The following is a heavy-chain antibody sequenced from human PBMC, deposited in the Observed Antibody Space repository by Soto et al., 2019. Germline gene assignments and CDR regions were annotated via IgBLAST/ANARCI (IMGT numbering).Heavy chain of an antibody. V-gene: IGHV1-69*13. Sequence: ASVKASCKASGGTFSSYAISWVRQAPGQGLEWMGGIIPIFGTANYAQKFQGRVTITADESTSTAYMELSSLRSEDTAVYYCARESRPTKLTGVYFDYWGQGTLVTVSS. J-gene: IGHJ4*02. D-gene: IGHD7-27*01. CDR3: ARESRPTKLTGVYFDY. CDR1: GGTFSSYA. CDR2: IIPIFGTA.